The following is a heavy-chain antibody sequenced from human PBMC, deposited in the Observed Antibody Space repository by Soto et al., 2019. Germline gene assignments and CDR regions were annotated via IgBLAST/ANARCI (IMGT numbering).Heavy chain of an antibody. J-gene: IGHJ5*02. Sequence: SETLSLTCTVSGGSISSGDYYWSWIRQPPGKGPEWIGYIYYSGSTHYNPSLKSRVTISVDTSKNQFSLKLSSVTAADTAVYYFARQIHYTILTGSWGQGTLVTGST. CDR2: IYYSGST. CDR1: GGSISSGDYY. V-gene: IGHV4-30-4*01. CDR3: ARQIHYTILTGS. D-gene: IGHD3-9*01.